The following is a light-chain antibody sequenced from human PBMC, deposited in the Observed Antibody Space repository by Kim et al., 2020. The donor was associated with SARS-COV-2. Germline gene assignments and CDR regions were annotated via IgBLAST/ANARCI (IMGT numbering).Light chain of an antibody. CDR1: SSDVGGYNY. CDR2: DVS. V-gene: IGLV2-14*03. J-gene: IGLJ3*02. CDR3: SPYTSRSTWV. Sequence: QSALTQPASVSGSPGQSITISCTGTSSDVGGYNYVSWYQQHPGKAPKLMIYDVSKRPSGVSNRFSGSKSGNTASLTISGLQAEDEAEYYCSPYTSRSTWVFGGGTQLTVL.